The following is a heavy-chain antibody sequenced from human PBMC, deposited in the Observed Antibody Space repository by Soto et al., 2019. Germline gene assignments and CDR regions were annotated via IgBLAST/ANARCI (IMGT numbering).Heavy chain of an antibody. CDR2: INHSGST. D-gene: IGHD2-21*02. V-gene: IGHV4-34*01. Sequence: QVQLQQWGAGLLKPSETLSLTCAVYGGSFSGYYWSWIRQPPGKGLEWIGEINHSGSTNYNPSLKSRVTISVDTSKNQFSLKLSSVTAADTAVYYCARGGGIVVVTATRYGMDVWGQGTTVTVSS. CDR1: GGSFSGYY. CDR3: ARGGGIVVVTATRYGMDV. J-gene: IGHJ6*02.